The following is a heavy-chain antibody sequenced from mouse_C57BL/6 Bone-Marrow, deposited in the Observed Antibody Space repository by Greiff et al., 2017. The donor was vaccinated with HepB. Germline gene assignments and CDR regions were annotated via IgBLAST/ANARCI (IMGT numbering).Heavy chain of an antibody. D-gene: IGHD2-2*01. CDR1: GFSIKDDY. J-gene: IGHJ2*01. CDR2: IDPENGDT. V-gene: IGHV14-4*01. Sequence: VQLQQSGAELVRPGASVKLSCTASGFSIKDDYMHWVKQRPEQGLEWIGWIDPENGDTEYASKFQGKATITADTSSNTAYLQLSSLTSEDTAVYYCTTTMVTTNDYWGQGTTLTVSS. CDR3: TTTMVTTNDY.